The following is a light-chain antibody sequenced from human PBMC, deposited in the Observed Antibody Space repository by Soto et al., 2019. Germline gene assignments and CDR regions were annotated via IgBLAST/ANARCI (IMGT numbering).Light chain of an antibody. Sequence: QSVLTQPPSVSASPGQSVTISCTGTSSDVGSYDRVSWYQQPPGTAPKLMIYEVSNRPSGVPDRFSGSKSGNTASLTISGLQAEDEADYYCSSYRTYRTLEVFGTGTKVTVL. CDR2: EVS. CDR3: SSYRTYRTLEV. J-gene: IGLJ1*01. CDR1: SSDVGSYDR. V-gene: IGLV2-18*02.